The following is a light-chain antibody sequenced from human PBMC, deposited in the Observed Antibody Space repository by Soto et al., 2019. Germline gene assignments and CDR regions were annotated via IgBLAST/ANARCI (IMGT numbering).Light chain of an antibody. CDR3: SSFTSRFTFNYV. J-gene: IGLJ1*01. CDR2: EVT. CDR1: SSDVGAYNY. Sequence: QSVLTQPASVSGSTGQAITISCTGTSSDVGAYNYVSWYQQHPGKAPKIIIYEVTNRPSGVSNRFSGSKSGNTASLTISGLQAEDDADYYCSSFTSRFTFNYVFGTGTKVTVL. V-gene: IGLV2-14*01.